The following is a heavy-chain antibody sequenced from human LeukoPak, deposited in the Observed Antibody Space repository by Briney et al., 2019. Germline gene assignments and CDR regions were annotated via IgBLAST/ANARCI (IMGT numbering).Heavy chain of an antibody. CDR2: IYYSGST. CDR1: GGSISSSSYY. D-gene: IGHD3-10*01. V-gene: IGHV4-39*01. Sequence: PSETLSLTCTVSGGSISSSSYYWGWIRQPPGKGLEWIGSIYYSGSTYYNPSLKSRVTISVDTSKNQFSLKLSSVTAADTAVYYCARRESYYGSGSYYIKNNWFDPWGQGTLVTVSS. CDR3: ARRESYYGSGSYYIKNNWFDP. J-gene: IGHJ5*02.